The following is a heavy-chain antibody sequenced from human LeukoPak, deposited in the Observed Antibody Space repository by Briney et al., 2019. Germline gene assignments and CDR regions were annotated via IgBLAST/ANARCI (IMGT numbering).Heavy chain of an antibody. V-gene: IGHV4-59*01. D-gene: IGHD4-17*01. Sequence: PSETLSLTCTVAGCSISSYYWGWIRQPPGKGLEWIGYIYHTGSTSYNPSLKGRVTISVDTSKNQFSLKLSSVTAADTAVDYCARGLNRNDYGDYGYWGQGTLVTVSS. CDR1: GCSISSYY. CDR3: ARGLNRNDYGDYGY. J-gene: IGHJ4*02. CDR2: IYHTGST.